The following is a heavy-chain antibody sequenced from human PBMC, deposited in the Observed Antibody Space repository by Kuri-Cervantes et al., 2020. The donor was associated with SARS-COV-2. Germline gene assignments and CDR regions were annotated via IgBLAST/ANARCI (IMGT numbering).Heavy chain of an antibody. V-gene: IGHV4-4*07. Sequence: SETLSLTCTVSGGSISSYYWSWIRQPPGKGLEWIGRIYTSGSTNYNPSLKSRVTMSVDTSKNQFSLKLSSVTAADTAVYYCARGEVYCSSTSCYAYYFDYWGQGTLVTVSS. D-gene: IGHD2-2*01. CDR3: ARGEVYCSSTSCYAYYFDY. CDR2: IYTSGST. J-gene: IGHJ4*02. CDR1: GGSISSYY.